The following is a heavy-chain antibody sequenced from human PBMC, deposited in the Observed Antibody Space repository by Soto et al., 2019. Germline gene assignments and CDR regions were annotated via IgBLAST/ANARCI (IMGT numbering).Heavy chain of an antibody. CDR3: TTETFYYDSSGHPSDAFDI. J-gene: IGHJ3*02. Sequence: GGSLRLSCAASGFTFSNAWMNWVRQAPGKGLEWVGRIKSKTDGGTTDYAAPVKGRFTISRDDSKNTLYLQMNSLKTEDTAVYYCTTETFYYDSSGHPSDAFDIWGQGTMVTVSS. CDR2: IKSKTDGGTT. CDR1: GFTFSNAW. V-gene: IGHV3-15*07. D-gene: IGHD3-22*01.